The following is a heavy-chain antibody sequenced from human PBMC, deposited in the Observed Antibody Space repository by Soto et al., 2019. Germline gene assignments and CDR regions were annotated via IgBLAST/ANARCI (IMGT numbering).Heavy chain of an antibody. CDR1: GGTFSSYA. J-gene: IGHJ3*02. Sequence: ASVKVSCKASGGTFSSYAISWVRQAPGQGLEWTGGIIPIFGTASYAQKFQGRVTITADKSTSTAYMELSSLRSEDTAVYYCARDRREYSSSSDAFDIWGQGTMVTVSS. D-gene: IGHD6-6*01. CDR2: IIPIFGTA. V-gene: IGHV1-69*06. CDR3: ARDRREYSSSSDAFDI.